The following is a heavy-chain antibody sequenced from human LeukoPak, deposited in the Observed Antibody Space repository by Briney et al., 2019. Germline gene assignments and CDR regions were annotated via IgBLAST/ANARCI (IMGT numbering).Heavy chain of an antibody. J-gene: IGHJ4*02. CDR2: FDPEDGET. Sequence: ASVKVSCKVSGYTLTELSMHWVRQAPGKGLEWMGGFDPEDGETIYAQKFQGRVTMTEDTSTDTAYMELRSLRSEYTAVYNCATNHAIVGPTYFDDWGQETLVTVSS. CDR1: GYTLTELS. V-gene: IGHV1-24*01. D-gene: IGHD1-26*01. CDR3: ATNHAIVGPTYFDD.